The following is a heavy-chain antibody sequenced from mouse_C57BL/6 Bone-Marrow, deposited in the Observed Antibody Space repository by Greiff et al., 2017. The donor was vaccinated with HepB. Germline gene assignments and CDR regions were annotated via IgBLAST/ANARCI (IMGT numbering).Heavy chain of an antibody. CDR2: ISSGSSTI. CDR3: AQSSYYYGSSYDYAMDY. J-gene: IGHJ4*01. Sequence: EVKLVESGGGLVKPGGSLKLSCAASGFTFSDYGMHWVRQAPEKGLEWVAYISSGSSTIYYADTVKGRFTISRDNAKNTLFLQMTSLRSEDTAMYYCAQSSYYYGSSYDYAMDYWGQGTSVTVSS. D-gene: IGHD1-1*01. V-gene: IGHV5-17*01. CDR1: GFTFSDYG.